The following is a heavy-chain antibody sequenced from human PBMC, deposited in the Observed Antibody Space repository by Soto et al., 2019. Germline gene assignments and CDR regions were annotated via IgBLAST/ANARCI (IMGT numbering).Heavy chain of an antibody. CDR2: IYYSGST. CDR3: ARDPRTAAVPSRNWYFDL. J-gene: IGHJ2*01. V-gene: IGHV4-31*03. Sequence: QVQLQESGPGLVKPSQPLSLTCTVSGGSISSGGYYGNWIRQPPGKGLEWIGYIYYSGSTYYNPYRKSRVTKSVDTSKNQFSLKLSSVTASCTGGYCCARDPRTAAVPSRNWYFDLWGRGTLVTVSS. CDR1: GGSISSGGYY. D-gene: IGHD2-2*01.